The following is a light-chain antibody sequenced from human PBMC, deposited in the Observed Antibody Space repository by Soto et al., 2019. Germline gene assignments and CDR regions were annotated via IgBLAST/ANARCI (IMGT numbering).Light chain of an antibody. CDR1: SSDVGGYSY. CDR3: SSFSSSSTLVV. V-gene: IGLV2-14*01. CDR2: EVS. J-gene: IGLJ2*01. Sequence: QSALTQPASVSGSPGQSITISCTGTSSDVGGYSYVSWYQQHPGIAPKLMIYEVSNRPSGVSNRFSGSKSGNTASLTISGLQAEDEADYSCSSFSSSSTLVVFGGGTKLTVL.